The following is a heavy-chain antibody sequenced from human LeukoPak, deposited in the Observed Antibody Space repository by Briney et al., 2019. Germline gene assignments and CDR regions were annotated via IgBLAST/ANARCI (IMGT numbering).Heavy chain of an antibody. V-gene: IGHV3-23*01. CDR2: ISGSGGST. CDR3: AKRGRACSSTNCNIDF. Sequence: GGSLRLSCAASGFTFSSYAMSWVRQAPGKGLEWVSAISGSGGSTYYADSVKGRFTISRDNSKNTLYLQMNSLRAEDTAVYYCAKRGRACSSTNCNIDFWGQGTLVTVSS. J-gene: IGHJ4*02. CDR1: GFTFSSYA. D-gene: IGHD2-2*01.